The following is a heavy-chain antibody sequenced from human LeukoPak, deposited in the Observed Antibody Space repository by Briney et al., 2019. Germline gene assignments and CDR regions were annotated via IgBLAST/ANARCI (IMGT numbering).Heavy chain of an antibody. Sequence: ASVKVSCKASGYTFTSYDINWVRQATGQGLEWMGWMNPNSGNTGYAQKFQGRVTTTRNTSISTAYMELSRLRFDDTAVYYCARDRGDGYNAYFFDYWGQGTLVTVSS. CDR3: ARDRGDGYNAYFFDY. V-gene: IGHV1-8*01. CDR2: MNPNSGNT. J-gene: IGHJ4*02. CDR1: GYTFTSYD. D-gene: IGHD5-24*01.